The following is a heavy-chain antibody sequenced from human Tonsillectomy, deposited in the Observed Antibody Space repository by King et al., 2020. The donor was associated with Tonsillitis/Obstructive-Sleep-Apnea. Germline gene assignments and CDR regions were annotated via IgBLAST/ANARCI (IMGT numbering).Heavy chain of an antibody. CDR3: ARGDLLTGYYASTDFDY. V-gene: IGHV4-34*01. D-gene: IGHD3-9*01. Sequence: VQLQQWGAGLLKPSETLSLTCAVYGGSFSAYYWSWIRQPPGKGLEWIGEINHSGSTKYNPSLKSRVIISLDTSKNQFSLKLSPVTAADTAVYYCARGDLLTGYYASTDFDYWGQGTLVTVSS. CDR2: INHSGST. J-gene: IGHJ4*02. CDR1: GGSFSAYY.